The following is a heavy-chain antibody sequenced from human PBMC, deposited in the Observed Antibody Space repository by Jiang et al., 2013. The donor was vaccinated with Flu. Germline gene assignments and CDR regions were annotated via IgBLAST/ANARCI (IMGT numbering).Heavy chain of an antibody. D-gene: IGHD6-13*01. Sequence: RLSCAASGFTFSSYSMNWVRQAPGKGLEWVSSISSSSSYIYYADSVKGRFTISRDNAKNSLYLQMNSLRAEDTAVYYCARDAGNWFDPWGQGTLVTVSS. CDR1: GFTFSSYS. CDR3: ARDAGNWFDP. CDR2: ISSSSSYI. J-gene: IGHJ5*02. V-gene: IGHV3-21*01.